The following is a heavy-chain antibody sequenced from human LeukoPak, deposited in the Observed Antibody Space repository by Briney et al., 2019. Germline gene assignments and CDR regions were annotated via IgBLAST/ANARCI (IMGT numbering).Heavy chain of an antibody. Sequence: GGSLRLSCAASGFTFSSYAMSWVRQAPGKGLEWVSAIGGGGDRTYYADSAKGRFTISRDNSKNTLYLQMNSLRAEDTAVYYCAKKKGGLIVVAGYFDFWGQGALVTVSS. V-gene: IGHV3-23*01. J-gene: IGHJ4*02. CDR1: GFTFSSYA. D-gene: IGHD3-22*01. CDR3: AKKKGGLIVVAGYFDF. CDR2: IGGGGDRT.